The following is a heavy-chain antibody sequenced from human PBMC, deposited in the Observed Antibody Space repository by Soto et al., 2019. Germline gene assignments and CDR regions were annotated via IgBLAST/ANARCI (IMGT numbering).Heavy chain of an antibody. Sequence: EVQLVESGGGLVQPGGSLRLSCAASGFTFSSYWMHWVRQAPGKGLVWVSRINSDGSSTSYADSVKGRFTISRDNAKNTLYLQMSSLRAEDTAVYYCARGGYCSGGSCYEYYWGQGTLVTVSS. CDR1: GFTFSSYW. V-gene: IGHV3-74*01. CDR2: INSDGSST. D-gene: IGHD2-15*01. CDR3: ARGGYCSGGSCYEYY. J-gene: IGHJ4*02.